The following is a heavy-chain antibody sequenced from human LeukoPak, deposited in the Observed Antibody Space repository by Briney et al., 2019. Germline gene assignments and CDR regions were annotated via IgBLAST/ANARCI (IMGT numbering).Heavy chain of an antibody. V-gene: IGHV4-61*02. CDR2: IYPASGSS. J-gene: IGHJ4*02. Sequence: KASETLSLTCSVSGVSISSGYYYWNWIRQPAGKGLEWIGRIYPASGSSSYNPSLQSRATILEDRSSNQFSLKLSAVTASDTALYYCARETAVHGGIEFWGQGIQVIVSS. D-gene: IGHD3-10*01. CDR3: ARETAVHGGIEF. CDR1: GVSISSGYYY.